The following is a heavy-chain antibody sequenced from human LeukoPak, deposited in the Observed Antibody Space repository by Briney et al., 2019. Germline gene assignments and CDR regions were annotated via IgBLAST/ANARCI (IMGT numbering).Heavy chain of an antibody. CDR1: GYTFTGYF. CDR2: INPNTGAT. CDR3: ARPTLQTLGA. V-gene: IGHV1-2*02. D-gene: IGHD3-10*01. J-gene: IGHJ5*02. Sequence: ASVKVSCKASGYTFTGYFIHWVRQAPGQGLEWMGWINPNTGATNYAQNFQGRVTMTRDTSNSTAYMELSSLISDDTAVYYCARPTLQTLGAWGQGTLVTVSS.